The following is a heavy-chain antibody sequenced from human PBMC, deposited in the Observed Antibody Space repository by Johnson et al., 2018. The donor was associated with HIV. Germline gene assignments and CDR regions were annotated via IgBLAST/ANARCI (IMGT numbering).Heavy chain of an antibody. J-gene: IGHJ3*02. Sequence: VQLVESGGGLVQPGGSLRLSCAASGFTFSSYDMHWVRQATGKGLEWVSAIGTAGDTYYPGSVKGRFTISRENAKNSLYLQMNSLRAEDTAIYYCAKVDDLATMIVGDAFDIWGQGTMVTVSP. CDR3: AKVDDLATMIVGDAFDI. D-gene: IGHD5-12*01. V-gene: IGHV3-13*01. CDR1: GFTFSSYD. CDR2: IGTAGDT.